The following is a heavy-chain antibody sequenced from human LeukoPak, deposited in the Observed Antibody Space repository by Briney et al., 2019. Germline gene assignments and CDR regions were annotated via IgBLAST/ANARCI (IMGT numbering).Heavy chain of an antibody. Sequence: GGSLRLSCAASGFTFSSYWMNWVRQAPGKGLVWVANINSDGSSTSYVDSVKGRFTISRDNAKNSLDLQMNSLRVEDTAVYYCAKHYDFWSGYGSNWFDPWGQGTLVTVSS. CDR1: GFTFSSYW. J-gene: IGHJ5*02. D-gene: IGHD3-3*01. CDR3: AKHYDFWSGYGSNWFDP. CDR2: INSDGSST. V-gene: IGHV3-74*01.